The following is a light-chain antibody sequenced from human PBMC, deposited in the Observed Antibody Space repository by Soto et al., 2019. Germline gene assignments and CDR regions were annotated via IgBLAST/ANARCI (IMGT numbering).Light chain of an antibody. CDR1: SSDIGVYNY. CDR3: SSYTTSNTYV. V-gene: IGLV2-14*01. CDR2: EVN. Sequence: QSVLTQPASVSGSPGQSITFSCTGTSSDIGVYNYVSWYQQHPGKAPKLMIYEVNNRPSGVPNRFSGSKSGNTASLTISGLQAEDEADYYCSSYTTSNTYVFGTGTKVTVL. J-gene: IGLJ1*01.